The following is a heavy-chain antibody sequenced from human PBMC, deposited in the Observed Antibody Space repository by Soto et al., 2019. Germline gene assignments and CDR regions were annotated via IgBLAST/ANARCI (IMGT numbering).Heavy chain of an antibody. CDR3: ARGRIVATIFPWAPDY. V-gene: IGHV1-3*01. CDR1: GYTFTSYA. J-gene: IGHJ4*02. CDR2: INAGNGNT. D-gene: IGHD5-12*01. Sequence: GASVKVSCKASGYTFTSYAMHWVRQAPGQRLEWMGWINAGNGNTKYSQKFQGRVTITRDTSASTAYMELSSLRSEDTAVYYCARGRIVATIFPWAPDYWGQGTLLTVSS.